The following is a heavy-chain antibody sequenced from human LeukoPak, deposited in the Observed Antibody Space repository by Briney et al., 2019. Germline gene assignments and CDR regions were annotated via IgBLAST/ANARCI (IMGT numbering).Heavy chain of an antibody. CDR2: IYYSGSA. J-gene: IGHJ3*02. CDR3: ATTYYYDSSGPDAFDI. CDR1: GGSISSYY. Sequence: PSETLSLTCTVSGGSISSYYWSWLRQPPGKGLEWIGYIYYSGSANYNPSLKSRVTISIDTSKNQFSLKLSSVTAADTAVYYFATTYYYDSSGPDAFDIWGEGTMVTVSS. D-gene: IGHD3-22*01. V-gene: IGHV4-59*01.